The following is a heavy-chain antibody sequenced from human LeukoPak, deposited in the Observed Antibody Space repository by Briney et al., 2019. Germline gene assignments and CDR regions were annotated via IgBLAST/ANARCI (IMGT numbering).Heavy chain of an antibody. CDR2: IWYDGSNK. D-gene: IGHD6-19*01. V-gene: IGHV3-33*01. Sequence: GRSLRLSCAASGFTFSSYGMHWVRQAPGKGLEWVAVIWYDGSNKYYADSVKGRFTISRDNSKNTLYLQMNSLRAGDTAVYYCARDGLSSGWLQDYWGQGTLVTVSS. J-gene: IGHJ4*02. CDR1: GFTFSSYG. CDR3: ARDGLSSGWLQDY.